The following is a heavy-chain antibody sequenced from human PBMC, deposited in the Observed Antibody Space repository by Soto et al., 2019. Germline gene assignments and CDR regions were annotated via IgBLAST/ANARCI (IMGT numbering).Heavy chain of an antibody. J-gene: IGHJ4*02. D-gene: IGHD2-15*01. CDR3: AKRQGTGLAAKNFDF. CDR1: GFPFSNHA. Sequence: GGSLRLSCAASGFPFSNHAMSWVRQAPGKGLEWVSGISDGGDLIYYADSVKGRFSMSRDNSENMLYLQMTNLRAEDTAIYFWAKRQGTGLAAKNFDFWGQGTLVTVSS. CDR2: ISDGGDLI. V-gene: IGHV3-23*01.